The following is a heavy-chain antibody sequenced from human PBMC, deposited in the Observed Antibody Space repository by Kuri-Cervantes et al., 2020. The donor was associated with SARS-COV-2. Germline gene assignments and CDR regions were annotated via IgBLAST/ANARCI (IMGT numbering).Heavy chain of an antibody. CDR3: AGDQRYCSSTSCYPQQFDY. CDR1: GFTFSSYA. D-gene: IGHD2-2*01. J-gene: IGHJ4*02. V-gene: IGHV1-69*01. Sequence: GGSLRLSCAASGFTFSSYAISWVRQAPGQGLEWMGGIIPIFGTANYAQKFQGRVTITADESTSTAYMELSSLRSEDTAVYYCAGDQRYCSSTSCYPQQFDYWGQGTLATVSS. CDR2: IIPIFGTA.